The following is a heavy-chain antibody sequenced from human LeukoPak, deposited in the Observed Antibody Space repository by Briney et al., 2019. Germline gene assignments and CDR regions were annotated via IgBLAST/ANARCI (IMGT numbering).Heavy chain of an antibody. D-gene: IGHD2-15*01. CDR2: IYYSGST. V-gene: IGHV4-59*01. Sequence: SETLSLTCTVSGASISNYYWTWIRQPPGKGLEWIGYIYYSGSTNYNPSLKSRVTISVDTSKNQFSLKLSSVTAADTAVYYCARGYSDIVVVVAAKPIYYYYYMDVWGKGTTVTVSS. J-gene: IGHJ6*03. CDR1: GASISNYY. CDR3: ARGYSDIVVVVAAKPIYYYYYMDV.